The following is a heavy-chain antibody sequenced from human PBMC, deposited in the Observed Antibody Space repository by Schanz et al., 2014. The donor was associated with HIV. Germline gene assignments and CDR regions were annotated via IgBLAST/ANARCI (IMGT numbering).Heavy chain of an antibody. CDR2: INPSGIVT. Sequence: QVQLVQSGAEVKKPGSSVKVSCKASGGTFSSYVISWVRQAPGQGLEWMGIINPSGIVTNLAQKFQGRLTMTRDRSTSTIYMELRSLTSEDTAVYYCARPRAISGVASGLDSWGQGTLVIVSS. CDR1: GGTFSSYV. D-gene: IGHD3-3*01. V-gene: IGHV1-69*09. J-gene: IGHJ4*02. CDR3: ARPRAISGVASGLDS.